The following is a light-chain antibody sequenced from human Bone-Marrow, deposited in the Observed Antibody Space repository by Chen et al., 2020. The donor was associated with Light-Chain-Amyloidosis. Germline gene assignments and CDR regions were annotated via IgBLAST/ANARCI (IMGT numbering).Light chain of an antibody. CDR3: QQYGTSPLT. V-gene: IGKV3-20*01. CDR1: QTISSNY. Sequence: EIVLPQPPATLSLSPGEGANPSCRASQTISSNYLTWYQQKFGQAPRLLIYGSSSRATGIPDRFTGSGSGTDFTLTINRLEPEDFAMYYCQQYGTSPLTFGGGTKVEIK. CDR2: GSS. J-gene: IGKJ4*01.